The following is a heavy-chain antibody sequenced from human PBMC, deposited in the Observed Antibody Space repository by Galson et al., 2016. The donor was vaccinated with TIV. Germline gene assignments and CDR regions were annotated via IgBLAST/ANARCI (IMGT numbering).Heavy chain of an antibody. Sequence: TLSLTCTVSGASIRGGNYYWSWIRQSAGKGLEWIGRFYSSGNSDYKPSLRRRVTISGHKSKKQVSLTLPSVTAADTAVYSCSRASFGSGTYYHYFDFWGPGILVTVSS. CDR2: FYSSGNS. J-gene: IGHJ4*02. CDR3: SRASFGSGTYYHYFDF. CDR1: GASIRGGNYY. V-gene: IGHV4-61*02. D-gene: IGHD3-10*01.